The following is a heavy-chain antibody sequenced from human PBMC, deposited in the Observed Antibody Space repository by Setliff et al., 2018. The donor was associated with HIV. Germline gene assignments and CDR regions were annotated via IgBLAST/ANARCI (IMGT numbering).Heavy chain of an antibody. D-gene: IGHD3-10*01. Sequence: GGSLRLSCAASGFTFSSYGMNWVRQAPGMGLEWVAMIWADEITKFYADSVKGRFTISRDNSKNTMYLQMNTLRVEDTAVYYCTVGAAPFDYWGQGTLVTVSS. CDR1: GFTFSSYG. CDR3: TVGAAPFDY. J-gene: IGHJ4*02. V-gene: IGHV3-33*01. CDR2: IWADEITK.